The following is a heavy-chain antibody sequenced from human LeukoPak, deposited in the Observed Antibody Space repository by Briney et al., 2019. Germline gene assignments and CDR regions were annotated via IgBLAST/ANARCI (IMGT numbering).Heavy chain of an antibody. CDR1: GFTFSSYA. V-gene: IGHV3-30*04. J-gene: IGHJ6*02. CDR2: ISYDGSNK. D-gene: IGHD3-3*01. CDR3: AKDRDYDFWSGYTYYYYYGMDV. Sequence: SGRSLRLSCAASGFTFSSYAMHWVRQAPGKGLEWVAVISYDGSNKYYADSVKGRFTISRDNSKNTLYLQMNSLRAEDTAVYYCAKDRDYDFWSGYTYYYYYGMDVWGQGTTVTVSS.